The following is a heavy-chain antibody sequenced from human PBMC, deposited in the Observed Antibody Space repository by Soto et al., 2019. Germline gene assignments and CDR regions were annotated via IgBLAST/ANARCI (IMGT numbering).Heavy chain of an antibody. CDR1: GFTFSTYW. CDR3: ARGAFHNYYVDY. D-gene: IGHD3-3*02. J-gene: IGHJ4*02. V-gene: IGHV3-74*01. Sequence: PGGSLRLSCAASGFTFSTYWRHWVRQAPGEGLVWVSRIKGDESSTSSADSVKGRFTISRDNAKNTLYLHMNSLRADDTAVYYCARGAFHNYYVDYWGQGTLVTVSS. CDR2: IKGDESST.